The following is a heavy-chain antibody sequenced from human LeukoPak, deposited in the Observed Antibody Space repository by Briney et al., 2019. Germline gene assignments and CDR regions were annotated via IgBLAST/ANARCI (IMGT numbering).Heavy chain of an antibody. CDR1: GGSISSYY. D-gene: IGHD1-26*01. J-gene: IGHJ4*02. CDR3: AGPGIGVDY. Sequence: SETLSLTCTVSGGSISSYYWSWIRRPPGKGLEWIGEINHSGSTNYNPSLKSRVTISVDTSKNQFSLKLSSVTAADTAVYYCAGPGIGVDYWGQGTLVTVSS. V-gene: IGHV4-34*01. CDR2: INHSGST.